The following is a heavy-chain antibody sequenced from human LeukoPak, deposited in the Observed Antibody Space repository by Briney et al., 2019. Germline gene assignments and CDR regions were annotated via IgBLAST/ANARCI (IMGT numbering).Heavy chain of an antibody. J-gene: IGHJ4*02. Sequence: KASETLSLTCAVSGGSISSSNWWSWVRQPPGKGLEWIGYIYYSGSTNYNPSLKSRVTISVDTSKNQFSLKLSSVTAADTAVYYCARVSQWELLFDYWGQGTLVTVSS. V-gene: IGHV4-4*02. CDR3: ARVSQWELLFDY. CDR1: GGSISSSNW. D-gene: IGHD1-26*01. CDR2: IYYSGST.